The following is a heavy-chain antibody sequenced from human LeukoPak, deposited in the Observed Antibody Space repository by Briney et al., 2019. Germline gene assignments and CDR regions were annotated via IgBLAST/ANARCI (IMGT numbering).Heavy chain of an antibody. J-gene: IGHJ4*02. V-gene: IGHV3-30*04. CDR3: ARGGYCSGGSYYSARETAMVPLDY. D-gene: IGHD2-15*01. CDR2: ISYDGSNK. Sequence: PGRSLRLSCAASGFTFSSYAMHWVRQAPGKGLEWVAVISYDGSNKYYADSVKGRFTISRDNSKNTLYLQMNSLRAEDTAVYYCARGGYCSGGSYYSARETAMVPLDYWGQGTLVTVSS. CDR1: GFTFSSYA.